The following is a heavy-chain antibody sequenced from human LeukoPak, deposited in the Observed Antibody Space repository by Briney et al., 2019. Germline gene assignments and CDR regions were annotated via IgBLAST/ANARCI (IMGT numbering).Heavy chain of an antibody. Sequence: GGSLRLSCAASGFTFSSYSMNWVRQAPGKWLEWVSYISSSSSTIYYADSVKGRFTISRDNAKNSLYLQMNSLRAEDTAVYYCASPSHYGSGSYYNPTALDYWGQGTLVTVSS. D-gene: IGHD3-10*01. J-gene: IGHJ4*02. CDR2: ISSSSSTI. V-gene: IGHV3-48*04. CDR3: ASPSHYGSGSYYNPTALDY. CDR1: GFTFSSYS.